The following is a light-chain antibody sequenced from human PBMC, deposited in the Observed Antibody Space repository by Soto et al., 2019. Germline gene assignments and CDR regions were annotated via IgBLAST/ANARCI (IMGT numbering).Light chain of an antibody. Sequence: EIVLTQSPGTLSLSPGERATLSCRASQSVSSSYLAWYQQKPGQAPRLLIYGASSRASGIPDRFSGSGSGTDFPLTISRLEPEDLAVYYCQQYGSSPRTFVQGTKLEIK. CDR1: QSVSSSY. V-gene: IGKV3-20*01. CDR3: QQYGSSPRT. CDR2: GAS. J-gene: IGKJ2*01.